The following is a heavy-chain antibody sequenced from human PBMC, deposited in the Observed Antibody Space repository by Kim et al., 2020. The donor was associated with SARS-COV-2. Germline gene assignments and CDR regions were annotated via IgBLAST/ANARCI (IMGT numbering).Heavy chain of an antibody. V-gene: IGHV3-48*02. CDR2: TI. CDR3: ARERSYLDY. J-gene: IGHJ4*02. Sequence: TIYYADSVKGRFTISRDNAKNSLCLQMNSLRDEDTAVYYCARERSYLDYWGQGTLVTVSS.